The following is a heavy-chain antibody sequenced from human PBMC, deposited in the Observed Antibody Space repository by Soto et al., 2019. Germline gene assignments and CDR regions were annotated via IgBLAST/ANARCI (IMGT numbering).Heavy chain of an antibody. CDR1: GYTFTSYY. CDR3: AMVARPSWFDP. CDR2: INPSGGST. J-gene: IGHJ5*02. Sequence: ASVKVSFKASGYTFTSYYMHWVRQAPGQGLEWMGIINPSGGSTSYAQKFQGRVTMTRDTSTSTVYMELSSLRSEDTAVYYCAMVARPSWFDPWGQGTLVTVSS. D-gene: IGHD6-6*01. V-gene: IGHV1-46*01.